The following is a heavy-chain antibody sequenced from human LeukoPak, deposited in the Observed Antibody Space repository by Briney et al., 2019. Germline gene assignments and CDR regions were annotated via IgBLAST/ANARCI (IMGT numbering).Heavy chain of an antibody. J-gene: IGHJ4*02. CDR1: GFTFSSYW. Sequence: PGGSLRLSCAASGFTFSSYWMSWVRQAPGKGLEWVSSISSSSSYIYYADSVKGRFTISRDNAKNSLYLQMNSLRAEDTAVYYCARAYGSGSPLDYWGQGTLVTVSS. D-gene: IGHD3-10*01. V-gene: IGHV3-21*01. CDR3: ARAYGSGSPLDY. CDR2: ISSSSSYI.